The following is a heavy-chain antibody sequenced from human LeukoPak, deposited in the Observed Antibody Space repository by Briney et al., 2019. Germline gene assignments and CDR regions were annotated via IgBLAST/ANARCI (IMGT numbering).Heavy chain of an antibody. CDR2: IKSISEGGTT. Sequence: PGGSLRLSCAASGXPFSKAWVSWVRQAPGRGLEWVGRIKSISEGGTTDYAAPVKGRFTISRDDSKNTLYLQMSSLRAEDTGVYYCTTGPNLTDHWGRGTLVTVSS. J-gene: IGHJ4*02. D-gene: IGHD1-14*01. V-gene: IGHV3-15*01. CDR3: TTGPNLTDH. CDR1: GXPFSKAW.